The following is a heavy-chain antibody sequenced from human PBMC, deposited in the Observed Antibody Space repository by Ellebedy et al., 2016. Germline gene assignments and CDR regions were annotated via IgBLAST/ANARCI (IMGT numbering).Heavy chain of an antibody. CDR2: ISSSSSYI. V-gene: IGHV3-21*01. J-gene: IGHJ5*02. Sequence: GESLKISCAASGFTFSSYTMSWVRQAPGKGLEWVSSISSSSSYIYYADSVKGRFTISRENAKNSLYLQMNSLRAEDTAVYYCAREGFDPWGQGTLVTVSS. CDR3: AREGFDP. CDR1: GFTFSSYT.